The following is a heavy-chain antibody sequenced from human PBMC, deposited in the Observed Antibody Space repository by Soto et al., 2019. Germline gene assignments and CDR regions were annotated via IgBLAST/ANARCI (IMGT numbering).Heavy chain of an antibody. CDR1: RYTFTTYD. CDR2: MDPDSGNT. Sequence: QVQLVQSGAEVKKPGASVKVSCKASRYTFTTYDINWMRQAPGQGLEWLGWMDPDSGNTGYAQKFQGRVTMTRSTSISTAYMELSSLTSEDTAIYYCAKNKRKTGDFDFWGQGTLVTVSS. V-gene: IGHV1-8*01. CDR3: AKNKRKTGDFDF. J-gene: IGHJ4*02. D-gene: IGHD7-27*01.